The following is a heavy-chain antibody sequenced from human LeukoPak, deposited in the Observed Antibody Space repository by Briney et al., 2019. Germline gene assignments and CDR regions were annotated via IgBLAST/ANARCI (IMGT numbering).Heavy chain of an antibody. D-gene: IGHD3-10*01. J-gene: IGHJ6*02. CDR2: IYYSGST. CDR3: ARYGSGSYSFGMDV. CDR1: GGSFSGYY. Sequence: PSETLSLTCAVYGGSFSGYYWSWIRQPPGKGLEWIGYIYYSGSTNYNPSLKSRVTISVDTSKNQFSLKLSSMTAADTAVYYCARYGSGSYSFGMDVWGQGTTVTVSS. V-gene: IGHV4-59*08.